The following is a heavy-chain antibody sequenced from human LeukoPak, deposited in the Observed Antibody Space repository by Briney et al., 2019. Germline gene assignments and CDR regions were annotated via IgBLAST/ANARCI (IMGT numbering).Heavy chain of an antibody. CDR3: ARGGGSYQGHFDY. CDR1: GFTFSSYE. V-gene: IGHV3-48*03. CDR2: ISSSGSTI. Sequence: GGSLRLSCAASGFTFSSYEMNWVRQAPGKGLEWVSYISSSGSTIYYADSVKGRFTISRDNAKNSLYLQMNSLRAEDTAVYYCARGGGSYQGHFDYWGQGTLVTVSS. D-gene: IGHD1-26*01. J-gene: IGHJ4*02.